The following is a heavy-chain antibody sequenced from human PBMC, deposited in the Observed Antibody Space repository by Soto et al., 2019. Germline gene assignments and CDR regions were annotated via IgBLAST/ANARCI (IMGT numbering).Heavy chain of an antibody. D-gene: IGHD1-1*01. Sequence: SETLSLTCTVSGGSISSYYWSWIRQPPGKGLEWIGYIYYSGSTNYNPSLKSRVTISVDTSKNQFSLKLSSVTAADTAVYYCARDTYKQRYGMDVRGQGTTVTVSS. V-gene: IGHV4-59*01. CDR1: GGSISSYY. CDR2: IYYSGST. CDR3: ARDTYKQRYGMDV. J-gene: IGHJ6*02.